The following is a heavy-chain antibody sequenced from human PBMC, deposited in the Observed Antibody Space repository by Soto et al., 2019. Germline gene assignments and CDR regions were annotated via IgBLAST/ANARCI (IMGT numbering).Heavy chain of an antibody. CDR1: GGSISSYY. J-gene: IGHJ6*02. Sequence: LSETLSLTCTVSGGSISSYYWSWIRQPPGKGLEWIGYIYYSGSTNYNPSLKSRVTISVGTSKNQFSLKLSSVTAADTAVYYCARDPRVVVAAYSLLGMDVWGQGTTVTVSS. D-gene: IGHD2-15*01. CDR3: ARDPRVVVAAYSLLGMDV. CDR2: IYYSGST. V-gene: IGHV4-59*01.